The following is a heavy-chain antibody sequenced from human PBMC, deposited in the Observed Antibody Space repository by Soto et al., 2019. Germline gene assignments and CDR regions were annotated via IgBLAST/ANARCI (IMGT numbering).Heavy chain of an antibody. CDR2: MNPNRGNT. CDR3: ARGGRNYDFGSGYWRDPDYYYMDA. D-gene: IGHD3-3*01. V-gene: IGHV1-8*01. Sequence: QVPLVQSGAAVKKPGASVMVSCTASGYTFTRYAINWVRQATGQGLEWMGWMNPNRGNTGYAQKCQGRVTMTRNTSISTAYMELSSLRCEDTAVYYCARGGRNYDFGSGYWRDPDYYYMDAGGKGTTVTVSS. J-gene: IGHJ6*03. CDR1: GYTFTRYA.